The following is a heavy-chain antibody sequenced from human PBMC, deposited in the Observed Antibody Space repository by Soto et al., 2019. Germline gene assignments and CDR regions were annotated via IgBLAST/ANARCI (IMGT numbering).Heavy chain of an antibody. CDR2: ITPIFGSS. D-gene: IGHD3-16*01. CDR3: ARESTDLRYFHH. V-gene: IGHV1-69*06. Sequence: QAQLVQSGAEVTKPGSSAKVSCRPSGDTLSTHAFSWVRQAPGQGLEWMARITPIFGSSSYAQRYQDRVTLSADRSTPTVYMELRSLRSDDTAIYYCARESTDLRYFHHWGQGTLVAGS. CDR1: GDTLSTHA. J-gene: IGHJ1*01.